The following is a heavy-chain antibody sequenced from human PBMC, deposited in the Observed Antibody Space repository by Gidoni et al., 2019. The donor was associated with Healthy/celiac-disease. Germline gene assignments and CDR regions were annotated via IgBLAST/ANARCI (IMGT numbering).Heavy chain of an antibody. CDR1: GFTFNSYG. CDR2: IWYDGSNK. V-gene: IGHV3-33*01. J-gene: IGHJ3*02. CDR3: ARGMITFGGVIVYDAFDI. Sequence: QVQLVESGGGVVQPGRSLRLSCAASGFTFNSYGMHWVRQAPGKGLEWVAVIWYDGSNKYYADSVKGRFTISRDNSKNTLYLQMNSLRAEDTAVYYYARGMITFGGVIVYDAFDIWGQGTMVTVSS. D-gene: IGHD3-16*02.